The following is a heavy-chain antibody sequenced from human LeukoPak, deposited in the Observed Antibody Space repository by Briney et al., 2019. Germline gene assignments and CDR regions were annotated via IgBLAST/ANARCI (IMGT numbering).Heavy chain of an antibody. V-gene: IGHV1-2*02. CDR3: ARDHSGQNAFDI. D-gene: IGHD3-10*01. CDR1: GYTFTGYY. CDR2: INPNSGGT. J-gene: IGHJ3*02. Sequence: ASVKVSCKASGYTFTGYYMHWVRQAPGQGLEWMGWINPNSGGTNYAQKFQGRVTMTRDTSISTAYMELSRLRSDDTAVYYCARDHSGQNAFDIWGQGTMVTVSS.